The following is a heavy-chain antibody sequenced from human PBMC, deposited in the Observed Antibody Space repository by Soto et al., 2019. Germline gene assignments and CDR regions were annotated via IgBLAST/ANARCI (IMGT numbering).Heavy chain of an antibody. CDR3: AREYSSGWSGY. V-gene: IGHV1-69*01. CDR2: IVPLLGTA. CDR1: GGTFSTSG. J-gene: IGHJ4*02. Sequence: QVHLVQSGAEVKKPGSSVKVSCKASGGTFSTSGISWVRQAPGRGLEWVGRIVPLLGTANYAQRFQGRVTITADESTSTAYMELSSLRSEDTAVYYCAREYSSGWSGYWGQGTLVAVSS. D-gene: IGHD6-19*01.